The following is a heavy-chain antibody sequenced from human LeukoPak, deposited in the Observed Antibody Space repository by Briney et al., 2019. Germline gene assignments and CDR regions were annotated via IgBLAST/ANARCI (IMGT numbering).Heavy chain of an antibody. J-gene: IGHJ3*02. V-gene: IGHV4-38-2*02. CDR1: GYSISSGYY. CDR3: AKSNGYGLIDI. Sequence: SSETLSLTCTVSGYSISSGYYWGWIRQPPGKALEWIGNIFYSGSTYYSPSLKSRVTISLDTSRNQFSLKLNSVTAADTAVYYCAKSNGYGLIDIWGQGTMVTVSS. D-gene: IGHD3-22*01. CDR2: IFYSGST.